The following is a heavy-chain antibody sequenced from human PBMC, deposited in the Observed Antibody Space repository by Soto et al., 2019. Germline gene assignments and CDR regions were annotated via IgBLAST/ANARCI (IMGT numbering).Heavy chain of an antibody. CDR2: INAGNGNT. CDR3: ARGINRNWFDP. V-gene: IGHV1-3*01. CDR1: GYTFTSYA. Sequence: AASVKVSCKASGYTFTSYAMHWVRQAPGQRLEWMGWINAGNGNTKYSQKFQGRVTITRDTSASTAYMELSSLRSEDTAVYYCARGINRNWFDPWGQGTLVTVYS. J-gene: IGHJ5*02.